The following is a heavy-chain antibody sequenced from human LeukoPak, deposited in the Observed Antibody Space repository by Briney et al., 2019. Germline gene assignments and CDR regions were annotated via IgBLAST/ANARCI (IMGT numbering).Heavy chain of an antibody. D-gene: IGHD1-26*01. V-gene: IGHV3-23*01. J-gene: IGHJ4*02. Sequence: GGSLRLSCAASGFTFSSYAVSWVRQAPGKGLEWVSGISGSGGTTYYADSVKGRFTISRDNSKNTLYLQMNSLRAEDTAVYYCATGGSGSYYTYFDYWGQGTLVTVSS. CDR3: ATGGSGSYYTYFDY. CDR2: ISGSGGTT. CDR1: GFTFSSYA.